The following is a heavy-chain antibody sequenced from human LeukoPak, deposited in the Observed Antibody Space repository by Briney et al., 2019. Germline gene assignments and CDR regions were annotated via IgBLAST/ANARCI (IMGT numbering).Heavy chain of an antibody. V-gene: IGHV4-4*07. J-gene: IGHJ3*02. CDR2: IYSGGIT. CDR3: ARSNDAFDI. Sequence: NSSETLSLTCTVSGVSISNFSLIWIRQPAGKGLEWIGRIYSGGITIYNPSLKSRVTMSVDTSKNQFSLKLSSVTAADTAVYYCARSNDAFDIWGQGTMVTVSS. CDR1: GVSISNFS.